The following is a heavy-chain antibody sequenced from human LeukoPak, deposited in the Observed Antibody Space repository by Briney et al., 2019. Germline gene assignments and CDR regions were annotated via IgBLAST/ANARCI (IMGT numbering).Heavy chain of an antibody. CDR2: ISGDGGST. J-gene: IGHJ4*02. V-gene: IGHV3-43*02. D-gene: IGHD6-13*01. CDR3: AKDMDPGYSSSYGDY. Sequence: GGSLRLSCAASGFTFSSYAMSWVRQAPGKGLEWVSLISGDGGSTYYADSVKGRFTISRDNSENSLYLQMNRLRTEDTALYYCAKDMDPGYSSSYGDYWGQGTLVTVSS. CDR1: GFTFSSYA.